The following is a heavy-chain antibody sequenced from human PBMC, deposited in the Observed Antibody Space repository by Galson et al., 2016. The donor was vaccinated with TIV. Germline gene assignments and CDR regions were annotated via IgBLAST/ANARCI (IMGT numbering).Heavy chain of an antibody. Sequence: TLSLTCPVSGVSISGHYWPWIRQPPGKGLEWIGYIYYNGPTNYSPSLKSRVTFSVDTSKNQVSLKLNSVTAADTAVYYCARERRDYYYGMDVWGQGTTVIVSS. V-gene: IGHV4-59*11. CDR1: GVSISGHY. CDR2: IYYNGPT. J-gene: IGHJ6*02. CDR3: ARERRDYYYGMDV.